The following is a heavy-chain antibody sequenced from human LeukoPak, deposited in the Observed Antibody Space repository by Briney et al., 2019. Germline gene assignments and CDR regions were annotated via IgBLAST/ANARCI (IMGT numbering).Heavy chain of an antibody. CDR3: ARDGYYGDYDFGAFDI. CDR1: GFTLSSYG. CDR2: IWYDGSNK. V-gene: IGHV3-33*01. J-gene: IGHJ3*02. D-gene: IGHD4-17*01. Sequence: PGGSLRLSCAASGFTLSSYGMHWVRQAPGKGLEWVAVIWYDGSNKYYADSVKGRFTISRDNSKNTLYLQMNSLRAEDTAVYYCARDGYYGDYDFGAFDIWGQGTMVTVSS.